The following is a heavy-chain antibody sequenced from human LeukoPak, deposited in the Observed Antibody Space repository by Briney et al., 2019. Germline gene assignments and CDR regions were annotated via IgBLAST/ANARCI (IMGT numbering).Heavy chain of an antibody. CDR2: IIPIFGTA. D-gene: IGHD3-16*01. CDR3: ARGGPPPKYYYYGMDV. Sequence: SVKVSCKASGGTFSSYAISWVRQAPGQGLEWMGGIIPIFGTANYAQKFQGRVTITADESTSTAYTELSSLRSEDTAVYYCARGGPPPKYYYYGMDVWGQGTTVTVSS. V-gene: IGHV1-69*01. CDR1: GGTFSSYA. J-gene: IGHJ6*02.